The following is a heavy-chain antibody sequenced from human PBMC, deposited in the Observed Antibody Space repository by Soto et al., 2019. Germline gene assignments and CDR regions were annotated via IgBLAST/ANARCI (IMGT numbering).Heavy chain of an antibody. D-gene: IGHD3-3*01. Sequence: SQTLSLTCTVSGGSISSGGYYWSWIRQHPGKGLEWIGYIYYSGSTYYNPSLKSRVTISVDTSKNQFSLKLSSVTAADTAVYYCARDLRFLEWTSHTTEYYYYYGMDVWGQGTTVTVSS. CDR3: ARDLRFLEWTSHTTEYYYYYGMDV. CDR2: IYYSGST. J-gene: IGHJ6*02. V-gene: IGHV4-31*03. CDR1: GGSISSGGYY.